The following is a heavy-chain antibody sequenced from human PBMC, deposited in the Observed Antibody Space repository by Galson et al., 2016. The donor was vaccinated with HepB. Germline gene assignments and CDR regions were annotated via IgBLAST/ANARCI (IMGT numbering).Heavy chain of an antibody. CDR1: GFIFRDHP. D-gene: IGHD5-12*01. V-gene: IGHV3-23*01. J-gene: IGHJ4*02. Sequence: SLRLSCAVSGFIFRDHPTNWARQAPGKGLEWVSTIGPFPGQLHYADSVKGRFTISRDNDKDTVYLQMNSLRAEDTAVYYCVNWLSAHFDYWGQGALVTVSS. CDR2: IGPFPGQL. CDR3: VNWLSAHFDY.